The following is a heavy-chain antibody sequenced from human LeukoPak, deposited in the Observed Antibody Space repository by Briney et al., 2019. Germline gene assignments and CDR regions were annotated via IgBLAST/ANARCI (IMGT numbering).Heavy chain of an antibody. J-gene: IGHJ4*02. V-gene: IGHV1-2*06. CDR2: INPNSGGT. CDR3: ARDYSDYYTFDY. CDR1: GYTFTGYY. Sequence: ASVKVSCKASGYTFTGYYMHWVRQAPGQGLEWMGRINPNSGGTNYAQKFQGRVTMTRDTSISTVYMELSRLRSDDTAVYYCARDYSDYYTFDYWGQGTLVTVSS. D-gene: IGHD1-26*01.